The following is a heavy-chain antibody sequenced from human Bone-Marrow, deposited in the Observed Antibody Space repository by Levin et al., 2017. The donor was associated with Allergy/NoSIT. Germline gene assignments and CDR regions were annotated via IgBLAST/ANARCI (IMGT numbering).Heavy chain of an antibody. CDR1: GFTFRDYW. Sequence: GGSLRLSCAASGFTFRDYWMTWARQTPGRGLEWVASINEDGSQKNYLDSVKGRFTISRDNAKDSVDLQMDYRRDDDTDIYYCARHLRGDSAYDAFDVWGHGTMVTFSS. J-gene: IGHJ3*01. CDR3: ARHLRGDSAYDAFDV. V-gene: IGHV3-7*03. D-gene: IGHD5-12*01. CDR2: INEDGSQK.